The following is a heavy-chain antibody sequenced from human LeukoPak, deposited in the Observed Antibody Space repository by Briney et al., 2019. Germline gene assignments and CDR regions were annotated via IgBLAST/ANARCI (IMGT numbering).Heavy chain of an antibody. V-gene: IGHV3-23*01. Sequence: PGGSLRLSCETSDFAFSNYAMSWVRQAPGKGLEWVSAISGSGGSTYYADSVKGRFTISRDNSKNTLYLQMNSLRAEDTAVYYCAKDQEGIGMNWGQGTLVTVSS. CDR3: AKDQEGIGMN. D-gene: IGHD1-1*01. CDR2: ISGSGGST. CDR1: DFAFSNYA. J-gene: IGHJ4*02.